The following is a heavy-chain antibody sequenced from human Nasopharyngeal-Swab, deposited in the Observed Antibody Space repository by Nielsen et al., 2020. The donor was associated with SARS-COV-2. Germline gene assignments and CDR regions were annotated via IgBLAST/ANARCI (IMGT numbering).Heavy chain of an antibody. CDR1: GGSFSGYY. V-gene: IGHV4-34*01. D-gene: IGHD6-13*01. CDR3: ARGVPLYSSSWFGS. Sequence: SETLSLTCAVYGGSFSGYYWSRIRQPPGKGLEWIGEINHSGSTKSNPSLKSRVTISVDTSKNRFSLKLSSVTAADTAVYYCARGVPLYSSSWFGSWGQGTLVTVSS. J-gene: IGHJ5*01. CDR2: INHSGST.